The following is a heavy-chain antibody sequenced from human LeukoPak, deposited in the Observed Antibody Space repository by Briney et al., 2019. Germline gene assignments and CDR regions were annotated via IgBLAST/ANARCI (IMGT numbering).Heavy chain of an antibody. D-gene: IGHD3-3*01. V-gene: IGHV4-59*01. CDR2: IYYSGST. CDR3: ARESTRITIFGVVIPDAFDI. CDR1: GGSISCYY. J-gene: IGHJ3*02. Sequence: SETLSLTCTVSGGSISCYYWSGIRQPPGRGLEGIGYIYYSGSTNYNPSLKSRVTISVDTSKKQFSLKLSSVTAAATAVYYCARESTRITIFGVVIPDAFDIWGQGTMVTVSS.